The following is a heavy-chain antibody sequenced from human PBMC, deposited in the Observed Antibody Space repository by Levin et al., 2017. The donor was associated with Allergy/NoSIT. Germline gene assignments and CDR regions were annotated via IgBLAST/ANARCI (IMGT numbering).Heavy chain of an antibody. J-gene: IGHJ5*02. CDR3: AKARGYYDSSGYYRT. Sequence: PSETLSLTCAASGFTFSSYAMSWVRQAPGKGLEWVSAISGSGGSTYYADSVKGRFTISRDNSKNTLYLQMNSLRAEDTAVYYCAKARGYYDSSGYYRTWGQGTLVTVSS. D-gene: IGHD3-22*01. V-gene: IGHV3-23*01. CDR1: GFTFSSYA. CDR2: ISGSGGST.